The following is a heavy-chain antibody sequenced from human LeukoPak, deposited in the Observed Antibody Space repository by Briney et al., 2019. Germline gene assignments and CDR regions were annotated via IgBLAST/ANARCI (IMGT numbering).Heavy chain of an antibody. CDR1: GFTFSTYA. CDR3: TKDWSASY. CDR2: ISGSGDGT. Sequence: GGSLRLSCAASGFTFSTYAMNWVRQAPEKGLEWVSTISGSGDGTYYAGSVKGRFTISRDNSRNMLYLQMNSLRAEDTALYYCTKDWSASYWGQGTLVTVSS. J-gene: IGHJ4*02. V-gene: IGHV3-23*01.